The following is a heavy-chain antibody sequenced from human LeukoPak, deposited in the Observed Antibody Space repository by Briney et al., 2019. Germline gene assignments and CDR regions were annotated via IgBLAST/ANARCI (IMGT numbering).Heavy chain of an antibody. CDR3: ARGAGHYDILTGYYLAEYFQH. CDR1: GFTFSTYT. D-gene: IGHD3-9*01. J-gene: IGHJ1*01. Sequence: GGSLRLSCAGSGFTFSTYTMNWVRQAPGKGLEWVSSISSSSSYIYYGDSVKGRFTVSRDNARNSLSLQMNSLRAEDTAVYYCARGAGHYDILTGYYLAEYFQHWGQGTLVTVSS. CDR2: ISSSSSYI. V-gene: IGHV3-21*01.